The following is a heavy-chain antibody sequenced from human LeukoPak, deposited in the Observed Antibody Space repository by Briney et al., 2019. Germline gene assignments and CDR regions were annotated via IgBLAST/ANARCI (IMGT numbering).Heavy chain of an antibody. CDR2: INHSGST. V-gene: IGHV4-34*01. CDR1: GGSFSGYY. D-gene: IGHD6-6*01. J-gene: IGHJ6*03. CDR3: ARLASIAARPDYMDV. Sequence: SETLSLTCAVYGGSFSGYYWSWIRQPPGKGLEWIGEINHSGSTNYNPSLKSRVTISVDTSKNQFSLKLSSVTAADTAVYYCARLASIAARPDYMDVWGKGTTVTVSS.